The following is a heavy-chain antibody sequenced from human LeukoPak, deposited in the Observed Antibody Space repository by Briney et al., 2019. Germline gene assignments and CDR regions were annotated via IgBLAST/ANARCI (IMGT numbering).Heavy chain of an antibody. V-gene: IGHV3-48*03. CDR3: AKPEYAGYAFDS. CDR2: ISSSGTTI. J-gene: IGHJ4*02. CDR1: GFIFSSYE. D-gene: IGHD1-14*01. Sequence: AGGSLRLSCAASGFIFSSYEMNWVRQAPGKGLEWGSYISSSGTTIYYADSVKGRFTISRDNAKNTLYLQISSLRAEDTAVYYCAKPEYAGYAFDSWGQGTLVTVSS.